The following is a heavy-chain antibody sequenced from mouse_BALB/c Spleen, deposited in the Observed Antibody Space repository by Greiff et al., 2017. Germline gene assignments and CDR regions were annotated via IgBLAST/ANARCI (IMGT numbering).Heavy chain of an antibody. V-gene: IGHV1-80*01. CDR2: IYPGDGDT. CDR3: ALYYYGSSQYYYAMDY. CDR1: GYAFSSYW. J-gene: IGHJ4*01. Sequence: QVQLQQSGAELVRPGSSVKISCTASGYAFSSYWMNWVKQRPGQGLEWIGQIYPGDGDTNYNGKFKGKATLTADKSSSTAYMQLSSLTSEDSAVYFCALYYYGSSQYYYAMDYWGQGTSVTVSS. D-gene: IGHD1-1*01.